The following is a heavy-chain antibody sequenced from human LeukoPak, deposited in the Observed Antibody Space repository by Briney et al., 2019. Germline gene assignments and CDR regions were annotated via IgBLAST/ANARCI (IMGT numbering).Heavy chain of an antibody. Sequence: GGSLRLSCTASGFTFSIYHMNWVRQAPGKGLEWVSYISSSSSSIYYADSVKGRFTISRDNAKNSLYLQMNSLRAEDTAVYYCARDARLQQWLVRGYFDYWGQGTLVTVSS. V-gene: IGHV3-48*01. CDR2: ISSSSSSI. CDR3: ARDARLQQWLVRGYFDY. D-gene: IGHD6-19*01. CDR1: GFTFSIYH. J-gene: IGHJ4*02.